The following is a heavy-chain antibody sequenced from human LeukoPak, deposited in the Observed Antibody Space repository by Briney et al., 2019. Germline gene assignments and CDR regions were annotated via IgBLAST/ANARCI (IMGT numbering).Heavy chain of an antibody. CDR1: GYTFTGYY. CDR3: ARDRFGYSYGPSYHFDY. J-gene: IGHJ4*02. Sequence: ASVKVSCKASGYTFTGYYMHWVRQAPGQGLEWMGWINPNSGGTNYAQKIQGRVTMTRDTSISTAYMELSRLRSDDTAVYYCARDRFGYSYGPSYHFDYWGQGTLVTVSS. V-gene: IGHV1-2*02. CDR2: INPNSGGT. D-gene: IGHD5-18*01.